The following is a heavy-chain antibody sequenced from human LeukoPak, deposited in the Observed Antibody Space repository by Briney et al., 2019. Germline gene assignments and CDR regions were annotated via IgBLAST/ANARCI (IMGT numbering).Heavy chain of an antibody. D-gene: IGHD1-26*01. J-gene: IGHJ4*02. CDR3: ARDTYSASYFGFDY. V-gene: IGHV3-48*03. Sequence: GGSLRLSCAASGFTFSNYAMNWVRQAPGKGLEWVSFITSSGTTMYYSDSVKGRFTISRDNAKNSLYLQMNSLRAEDTAVYYCARDTYSASYFGFDYWGQGILVTVSS. CDR1: GFTFSNYA. CDR2: ITSSGTTM.